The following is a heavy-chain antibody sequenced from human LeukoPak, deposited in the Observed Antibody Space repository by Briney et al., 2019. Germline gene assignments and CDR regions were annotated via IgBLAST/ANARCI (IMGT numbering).Heavy chain of an antibody. J-gene: IGHJ4*02. D-gene: IGHD2-2*01. CDR2: INAGNGNT. V-gene: IGHV1-3*01. CDR3: ARDPVYCSSTSCSPDYYFDY. Sequence: ASATVSCKASGYTFTSYAMHWVRQAPGQRLEWMGWINAGNGNTKYSQKFQGRVTITRDTSASTAYMELSSLRSEDTAVYYCARDPVYCSSTSCSPDYYFDYWGQGTLVTVSS. CDR1: GYTFTSYA.